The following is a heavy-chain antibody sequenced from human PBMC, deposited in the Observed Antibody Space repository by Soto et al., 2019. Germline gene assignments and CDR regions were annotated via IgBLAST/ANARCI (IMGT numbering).Heavy chain of an antibody. J-gene: IGHJ2*01. V-gene: IGHV1-18*01. CDR3: ARDNRQIAAPDRSFDL. CDR1: GYTFTNYG. Sequence: QVQLLQSGVELKKPGASVKVSCKASGYTFTNYGISWVRQAPGQGLEWMGWISAYNGNTNNAQKLQGKFTMTTDTSTSTAYMELRSLRSDDTAVYYCARDNRQIAAPDRSFDLWGRGTLVTVSS. D-gene: IGHD6-25*01. CDR2: ISAYNGNT.